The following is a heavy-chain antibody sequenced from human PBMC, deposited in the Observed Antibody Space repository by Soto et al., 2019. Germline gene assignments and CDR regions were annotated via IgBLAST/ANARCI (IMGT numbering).Heavy chain of an antibody. J-gene: IGHJ4*02. CDR2: INSDGSST. V-gene: IGHV3-74*01. CDR1: GFTFSSYW. D-gene: IGHD3-3*01. Sequence: GGSLRLSCAASGFTFSSYWMHWVRQAPGKGLVWVSRINSDGSSTNYADSVKGRFTISRDNSKNTLYLQMNSLRAEDTAVYYCAKDPQPLYDFWSGYYDYWGQGTLVTVSS. CDR3: AKDPQPLYDFWSGYYDY.